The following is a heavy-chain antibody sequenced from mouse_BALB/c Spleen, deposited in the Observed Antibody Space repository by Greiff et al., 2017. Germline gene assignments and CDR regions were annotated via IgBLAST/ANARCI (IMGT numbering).Heavy chain of an antibody. J-gene: IGHJ2*01. Sequence: EVKLMESGGGLVQPGGSRKLSCAASGFTFSSFGMHWVRQAPEKGLEWVAYISSGSSTIYYADTVKGRFTISRDNPKNTLFLQMTSLRSEDTAMYYCARSDSSGLFGYWGQGTTLTVSS. CDR3: ARSDSSGLFGY. V-gene: IGHV5-17*02. CDR2: ISSGSSTI. D-gene: IGHD3-2*01. CDR1: GFTFSSFG.